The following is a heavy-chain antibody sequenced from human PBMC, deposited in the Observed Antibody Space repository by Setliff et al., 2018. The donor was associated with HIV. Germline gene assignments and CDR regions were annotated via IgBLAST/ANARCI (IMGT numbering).Heavy chain of an antibody. V-gene: IGHV4-39*01. CDR3: ARHFPSISLFFGDPGPFDR. J-gene: IGHJ4*02. Sequence: PSETLSLTCTVSGGSISSSSDYWGWIRQPPGKGLEWIVSIFNDGRTYYNPSLKSRVTLPMDTSTNQFSLKLTSVTAADTAVYFCARHFPSISLFFGDPGPFDRWGQGALVTVSS. CDR2: IFNDGRT. CDR1: GGSISSSSDY. D-gene: IGHD3-10*01.